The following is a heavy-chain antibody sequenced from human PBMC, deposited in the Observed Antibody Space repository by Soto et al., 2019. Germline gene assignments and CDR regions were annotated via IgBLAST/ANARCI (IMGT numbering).Heavy chain of an antibody. V-gene: IGHV4-59*01. CDR1: GGSISSYY. CDR2: IYYSGST. D-gene: IGHD6-6*01. CDR3: ARGNFVGIAARQYYYYGMDV. J-gene: IGHJ6*02. Sequence: SETLSLTCTVSGGSISSYYWSWIRQPPGKGLEWIGYIYYSGSTNYNPSLKSRVTISVDTSKNQFSLKLSSATAADTAVYYCARGNFVGIAARQYYYYGMDVWGQGTTVTVSS.